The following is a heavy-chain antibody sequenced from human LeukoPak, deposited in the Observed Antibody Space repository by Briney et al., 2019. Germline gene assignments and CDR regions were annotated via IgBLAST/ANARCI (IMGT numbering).Heavy chain of an antibody. Sequence: GGSLRLSCAASGFTFNYHGLHWVRQAPGKGLEWVAAISHDGIHKYLADSVKGRFTVSRDNSKNTLFLQMSSLRPEDTAVYHCARDWPREETILGVACDHWGQGTLVTVSS. CDR1: GFTFNYHG. CDR2: ISHDGIHK. CDR3: ARDWPREETILGVACDH. D-gene: IGHD3-3*01. V-gene: IGHV3-30*15. J-gene: IGHJ4*02.